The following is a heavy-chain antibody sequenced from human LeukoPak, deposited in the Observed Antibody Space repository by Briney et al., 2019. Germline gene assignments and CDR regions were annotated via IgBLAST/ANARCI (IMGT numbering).Heavy chain of an antibody. J-gene: IGHJ5*02. CDR2: IYTSGST. CDR1: GGSISSYY. D-gene: IGHD4-23*01. Sequence: SGTLSLTCAVSGGSISSYYWSWIRQPAGKGLEWIGRIYTSGSTNYNPSLKSRVTMSVDTSKNQFSLKLSSVTAADTAVYYCARFRTPNWFDPWGQGTLVTVSS. CDR3: ARFRTPNWFDP. V-gene: IGHV4-4*07.